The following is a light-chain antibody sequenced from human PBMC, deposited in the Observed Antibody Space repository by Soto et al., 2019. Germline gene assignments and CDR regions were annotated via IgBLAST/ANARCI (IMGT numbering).Light chain of an antibody. V-gene: IGKV3-11*01. CDR2: DAS. J-gene: IGKJ2*01. CDR1: QSVSSY. CDR3: QQRSNWEAT. Sequence: EIMLTQSPATLSLSPGERATLSCRASQSVSSYLAWYQQKPGQARRLLIYDASNRATGIPARFSGSGSGTDFTLTISSLEPEDFAVYYCQQRSNWEATFGQGTKLEIK.